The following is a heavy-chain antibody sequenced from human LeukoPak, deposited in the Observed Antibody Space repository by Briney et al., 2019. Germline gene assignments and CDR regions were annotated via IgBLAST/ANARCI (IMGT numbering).Heavy chain of an antibody. CDR1: GGSIDITNY. Sequence: SETLSLTCAVSGGSIDITNYWSWVRPPPGKGLEWIGEIAHSGTTNYSQSLRNRVAMSLDRATNQFSLNLTSVTDADTAVYYCTRESRPFCPFAYWGQGVLVTVSS. D-gene: IGHD2-2*01. V-gene: IGHV4-4*02. J-gene: IGHJ4*02. CDR2: IAHSGTT. CDR3: TRESRPFCPFAY.